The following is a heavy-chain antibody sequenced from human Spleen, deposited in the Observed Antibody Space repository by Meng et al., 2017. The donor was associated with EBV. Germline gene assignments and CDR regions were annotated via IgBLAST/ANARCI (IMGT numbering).Heavy chain of an antibody. CDR2: ISSSGSTI. CDR1: GFTFSDYC. D-gene: IGHD3-9*01. Sequence: VQLVESGGGLVKHGGSPRRSCAATGFTFSDYCMSWIRRAPGKGLEWVSYISSSGSTIYYADSVKGRFTISRDNAKNSLYLQMNSLRAEDTAVYYCARVWWEYFDWPGGYWGQGTLVTVSS. V-gene: IGHV3-11*01. J-gene: IGHJ4*02. CDR3: ARVWWEYFDWPGGY.